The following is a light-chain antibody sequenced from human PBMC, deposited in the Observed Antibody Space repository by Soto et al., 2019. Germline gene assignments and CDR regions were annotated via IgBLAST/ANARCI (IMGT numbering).Light chain of an antibody. CDR1: QSISSH. J-gene: IGKJ5*01. V-gene: IGKV1-39*01. Sequence: DSLLTQSQSSLSASVGDTVTITCRASQSISSHLNWYQQKPGKAPNLLMYTASNLQSGVPSRFSGSGSGTDFTLTISSLQPEDFATYYCQQSYSTPISFGQGTRLEI. CDR2: TAS. CDR3: QQSYSTPIS.